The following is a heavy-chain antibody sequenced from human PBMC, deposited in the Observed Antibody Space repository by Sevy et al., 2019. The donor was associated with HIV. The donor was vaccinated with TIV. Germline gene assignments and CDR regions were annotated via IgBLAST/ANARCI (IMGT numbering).Heavy chain of an antibody. D-gene: IGHD6-6*01. CDR2: ISYDGSNK. V-gene: IGHV3-30*18. CDR1: GFTFSSYG. CDR3: AKGFAPYSSSSVGWGAFDI. Sequence: GGSLRLSCAASGFTFSSYGMHWVRQAPGKGLEWVAVISYDGSNKYYADSVKGRFTISRDNSKNTLYLQMNSLRAEDTAVYYCAKGFAPYSSSSVGWGAFDIWGQWTMVTVSS. J-gene: IGHJ3*02.